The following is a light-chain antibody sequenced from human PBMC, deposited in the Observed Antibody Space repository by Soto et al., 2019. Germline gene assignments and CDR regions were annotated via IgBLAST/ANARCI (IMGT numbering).Light chain of an antibody. CDR3: SSYAGSNNLV. CDR1: SSDVGGYHY. CDR2: EVI. Sequence: QSALTQPPSASGSPGQSVTISCTGTSSDVGGYHYVSWYQQHPGKAPKLMIHEVIKRPSGVPDRFSGSKSGNTASLTVSGLQGEDEADYYCSSYAGSNNLVFGGGTKLTVL. V-gene: IGLV2-8*01. J-gene: IGLJ2*01.